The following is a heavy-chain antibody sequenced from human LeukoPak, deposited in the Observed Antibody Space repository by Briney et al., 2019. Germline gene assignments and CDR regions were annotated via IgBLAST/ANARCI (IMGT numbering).Heavy chain of an antibody. Sequence: SETLSLTCAVYGGSFSGYYWSWIRQPPGKGLEWIGEINHSGSTNYNPSLKSRVTISVDTSKNQFSLKLSSVTAADTAVYYCARGIVVVPAAPYYSDYWGQGTLVTVSS. V-gene: IGHV4-34*01. CDR3: ARGIVVVPAAPYYSDY. D-gene: IGHD2-2*01. CDR1: GGSFSGYY. J-gene: IGHJ4*02. CDR2: INHSGST.